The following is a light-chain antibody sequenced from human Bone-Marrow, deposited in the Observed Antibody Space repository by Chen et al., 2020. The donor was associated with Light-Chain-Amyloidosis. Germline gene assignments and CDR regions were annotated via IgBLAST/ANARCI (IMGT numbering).Light chain of an antibody. Sequence: QSPLPQPPSASPTPGPRLLLACLGSSSNIGKNYVYWYQQPPGAAPKLLIYNNNQRPSGVPDRFSGSKSGTSASLAISGLRSEDEADYHCAAWDGSLRGVVFGGGSKLTVL. CDR2: NNN. V-gene: IGLV1-47*01. CDR3: AAWDGSLRGVV. J-gene: IGLJ2*01. CDR1: SSNIGKNY.